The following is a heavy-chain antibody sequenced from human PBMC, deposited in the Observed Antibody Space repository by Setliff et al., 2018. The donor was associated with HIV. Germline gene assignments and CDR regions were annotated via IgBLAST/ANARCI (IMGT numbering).Heavy chain of an antibody. V-gene: IGHV1-69*10. D-gene: IGHD3-22*01. CDR2: IIPIVDIA. J-gene: IGHJ4*02. CDR1: GGTFSSYA. Sequence: GASVKVSCKASGGTFSSYAISWVRQAPGQGLEWMGGIIPIVDIAKYAQKFQDRVTITADKSTSTAFMELSSLRSDDTAVYYCARKGTYYDTSGRYFDYWGQGTLVTVSS. CDR3: ARKGTYYDTSGRYFDY.